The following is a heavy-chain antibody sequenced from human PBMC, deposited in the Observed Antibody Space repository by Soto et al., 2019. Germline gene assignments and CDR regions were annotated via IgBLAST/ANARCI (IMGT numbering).Heavy chain of an antibody. J-gene: IGHJ4*02. CDR3: AKDAAVTPYYFYF. V-gene: IGHV3-23*01. CDR2: ISGSGGGT. Sequence: EVQLLESGGGLVQPGGSLRLSCAASGFTFNSYAMNCVLQAPGKGLEWVSGISGSGGGTYHADSVKGRFTISRDNSKHTLYLQMNSLRAEDTAVYFCAKDAAVTPYYFYFWGQGTLVTVSS. D-gene: IGHD4-17*01. CDR1: GFTFNSYA.